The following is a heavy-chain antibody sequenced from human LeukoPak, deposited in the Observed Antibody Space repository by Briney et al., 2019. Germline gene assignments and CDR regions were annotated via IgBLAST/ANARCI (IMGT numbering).Heavy chain of an antibody. CDR2: IIPIFGTA. Sequence: SVKVSCKASGGTFSSYAISWVRQAPGQGLEWMGGIIPIFGTANYAQKFQGRVTITADESTSTAYMELSSLRSEDTAVYYCARDRHSSSWPNDAFDIWGLGTMVTVSS. J-gene: IGHJ3*02. CDR1: GGTFSSYA. CDR3: ARDRHSSSWPNDAFDI. V-gene: IGHV1-69*13. D-gene: IGHD6-13*01.